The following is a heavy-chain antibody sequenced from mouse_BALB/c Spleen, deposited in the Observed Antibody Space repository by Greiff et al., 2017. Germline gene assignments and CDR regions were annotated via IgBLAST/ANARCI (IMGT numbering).Heavy chain of an antibody. D-gene: IGHD2-10*02. V-gene: IGHV14-1*02. CDR1: GFYIKDYY. J-gene: IGHJ4*01. Sequence: VQLKQSGAELVRPGALVKLSCKASGFYIKDYYMHWVKQRPEQGLEWIGWIDPENGNTIYDPKFQGKASITADTSSNTAYLQLSSLTSEDTAVYYCARRAYVYYAMDYWGQGTSVTVSS. CDR3: ARRAYVYYAMDY. CDR2: IDPENGNT.